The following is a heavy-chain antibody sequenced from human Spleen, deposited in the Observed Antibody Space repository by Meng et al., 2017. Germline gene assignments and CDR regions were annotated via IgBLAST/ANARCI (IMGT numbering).Heavy chain of an antibody. D-gene: IGHD2-21*01. Sequence: QVQLQPWGAGLLKPSDTLSRTCAVYGGSFSGYYWSWIRQPPGKGLEWIGEINHSGCTNYNPSLKSRVTISVDTSKNQFSLNVNSVTAADTAVYYCVRNEGYSFGAWGQGTLVTVSS. CDR2: INHSGCT. V-gene: IGHV4-34*01. CDR1: GGSFSGYY. CDR3: VRNEGYSFGA. J-gene: IGHJ5*02.